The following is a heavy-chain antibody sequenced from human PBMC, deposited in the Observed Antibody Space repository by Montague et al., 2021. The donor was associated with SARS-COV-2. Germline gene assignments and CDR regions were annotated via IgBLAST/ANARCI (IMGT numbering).Heavy chain of an antibody. CDR2: ISGSGAGT. J-gene: IGHJ2*01. CDR1: GFAFNNFA. D-gene: IGHD6-25*01. Sequence: SLRLSCAASGFAFNNFAMTWVRQPPGKGLEWVSSISGSGAGTYYADSVKGRFTISRDNSRNTVYLQMNSLRAEDTAKYYCAKQTGAGAIVYWYFDLWGRGTVVSVSS. CDR3: AKQTGAGAIVYWYFDL. V-gene: IGHV3-23*01.